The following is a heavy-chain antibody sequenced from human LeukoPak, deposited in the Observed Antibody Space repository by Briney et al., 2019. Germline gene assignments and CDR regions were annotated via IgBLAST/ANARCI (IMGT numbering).Heavy chain of an antibody. CDR1: GYTFTGYH. CDR2: INPNSGGT. Sequence: ASVKVSCKASGYTFTGYHMHWVRPAPGQGLEWMGWINPNSGGTNYAQKFQGRVTMTRDTSISTAYMELSRLRSDDTAVYYCARVRGGSYVRWFDPWGQGTLVTVSS. D-gene: IGHD1-26*01. CDR3: ARVRGGSYVRWFDP. J-gene: IGHJ5*02. V-gene: IGHV1-2*02.